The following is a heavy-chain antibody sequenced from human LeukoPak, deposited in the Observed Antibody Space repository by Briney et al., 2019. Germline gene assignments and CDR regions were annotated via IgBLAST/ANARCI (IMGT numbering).Heavy chain of an antibody. Sequence: SETLSLTCAVYGGSFSGYYWSWIRQPPGKGLEWIGEINHSGSTNYNPSLKSRVTISVETSKNQFSLKLSSVTAADTAVYYCARGRGYYYDSSGLAYWGPGTLVTVSS. CDR1: GGSFSGYY. D-gene: IGHD3-22*01. CDR3: ARGRGYYYDSSGLAY. CDR2: INHSGST. J-gene: IGHJ4*02. V-gene: IGHV4-34*01.